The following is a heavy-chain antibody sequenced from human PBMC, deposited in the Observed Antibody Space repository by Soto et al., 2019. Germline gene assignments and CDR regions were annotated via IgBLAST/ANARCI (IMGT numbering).Heavy chain of an antibody. V-gene: IGHV4-59*08. J-gene: IGHJ4*02. Sequence: SETLSLTCTVSGGSISSYYWSWIRQPPGKGLEWIGYIYYSGSTNCNPSLKSRVTISVDTSKNQLSLKLSSVTAADTAVYYCARFSEELVPNWGQGTLVTVSS. D-gene: IGHD3-10*01. CDR2: IYYSGST. CDR3: ARFSEELVPN. CDR1: GGSISSYY.